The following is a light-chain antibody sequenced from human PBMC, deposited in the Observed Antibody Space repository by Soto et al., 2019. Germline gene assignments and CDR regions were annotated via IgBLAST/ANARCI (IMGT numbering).Light chain of an antibody. CDR1: QSVSGSY. CDR3: QQYGSSSWT. Sequence: EIVLTQSPGTLSLSPGERATLSCRASQSVSGSYLAWYQQKPGQAPRLLIYGASSRATGIPDRFSGSGSGTDFTLTIIRLEPEDFAVYYCQQYGSSSWTFGQGTKVEIK. V-gene: IGKV3-20*01. CDR2: GAS. J-gene: IGKJ1*01.